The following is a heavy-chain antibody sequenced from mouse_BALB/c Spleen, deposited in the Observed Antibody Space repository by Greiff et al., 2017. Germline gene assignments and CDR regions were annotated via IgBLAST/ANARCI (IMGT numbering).Heavy chain of an antibody. D-gene: IGHD2-1*01. V-gene: IGHV2-5-1*01. J-gene: IGHJ1*01. CDR3: AKSGNYVDWYFDV. CDR1: GFSLTSYG. Sequence: QVQLKESGPSLVQPSQSLSITCTVSGFSLTSYGVHWVRQSPGKGLEWLGVIWRGGSTDYNAAFMSRLSITKDNSKSQVFFQMNSLQADDTAIYYCAKSGNYVDWYFDVWGAGTTVTVSS. CDR2: IWRGGST.